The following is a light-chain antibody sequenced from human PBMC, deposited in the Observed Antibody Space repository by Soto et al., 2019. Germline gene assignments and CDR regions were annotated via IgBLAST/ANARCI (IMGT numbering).Light chain of an antibody. V-gene: IGKV3-20*01. CDR3: QQYGSSLYT. Sequence: EIVLTQSPGTLSLSPGDRATLSCWASQRVSSNYLAWYQQKPGQAPRLLIYGASSRATGIPDRFRGSGSGTDFTLTISRLEPEDFAVYYCQQYGSSLYTFGQGTKLEIK. J-gene: IGKJ2*01. CDR1: QRVSSNY. CDR2: GAS.